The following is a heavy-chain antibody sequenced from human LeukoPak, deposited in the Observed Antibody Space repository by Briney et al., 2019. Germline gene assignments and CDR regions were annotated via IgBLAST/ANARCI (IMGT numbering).Heavy chain of an antibody. Sequence: PGGSLRLSCAASGFTVSSNYMSWVRQAPGKGLEWVSVIYSGGSTYYADYVKGRFTISRDNSKNTLYLQMNSLRAEDTAVYYCARSGTNGDDILTGYSYWGQGTLVTVSS. CDR2: IYSGGST. V-gene: IGHV3-53*01. CDR3: ARSGTNGDDILTGYSY. D-gene: IGHD3-9*01. CDR1: GFTVSSNY. J-gene: IGHJ4*02.